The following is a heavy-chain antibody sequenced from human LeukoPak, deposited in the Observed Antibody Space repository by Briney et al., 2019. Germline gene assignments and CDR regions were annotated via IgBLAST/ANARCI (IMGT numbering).Heavy chain of an antibody. Sequence: GGSLRLSCGASGFTFSNAWMSWVRQAPGKGLEWVGRIKSKTDGGTIDYAAPVKGRFTISRDDSKNTMYLQINSLKTEDTAVYYCRRDGFSSMHWGQGTLVTVSS. CDR1: GFTFSNAW. J-gene: IGHJ4*02. CDR3: RRDGFSSMH. CDR2: IKSKTDGGTI. V-gene: IGHV3-15*01. D-gene: IGHD5-24*01.